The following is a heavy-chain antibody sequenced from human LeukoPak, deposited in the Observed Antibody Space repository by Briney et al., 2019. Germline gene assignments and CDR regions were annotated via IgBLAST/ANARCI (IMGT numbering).Heavy chain of an antibody. D-gene: IGHD3-10*01. CDR3: AKNYASGRGVPYAMDV. V-gene: IGHV3-23*01. Sequence: GGSLRLSCAASGFNFADHAMRWVRQAPGKELGWVSAISGISGSTTIYADSVKGRFAVSRDNSRNTLFLQMNSLRAEDTAVYYCAKNYASGRGVPYAMDVWGQGTTVTVAS. CDR2: ISGISGSTT. CDR1: GFNFADHA. J-gene: IGHJ6*02.